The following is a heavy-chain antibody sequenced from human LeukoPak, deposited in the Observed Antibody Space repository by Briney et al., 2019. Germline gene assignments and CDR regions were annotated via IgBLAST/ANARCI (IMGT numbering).Heavy chain of an antibody. CDR2: IYSGGST. J-gene: IGHJ4*02. CDR1: GGSFSGYY. D-gene: IGHD6-13*01. Sequence: PSETLSLTCAVYGGSFSGYYWSWVRQAPGKGLEWVSVIYSGGSTYYADSVKGRFTISRDNSKNTLYLQMNSLRAEDTAVYYCARKMSSSWYFDYWGQGTLVTVSS. V-gene: IGHV3-53*01. CDR3: ARKMSSSWYFDY.